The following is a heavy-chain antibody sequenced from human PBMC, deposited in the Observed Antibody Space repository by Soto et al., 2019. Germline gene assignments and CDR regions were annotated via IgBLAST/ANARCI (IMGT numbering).Heavy chain of an antibody. Sequence: EVQLVESGGGLVQPGGSLRLSCAASGFTVSSNYMSWVRQAPGKGLECVSIIYSGGSTYYADSVKGRFTISRDNSKNTLYLQMNSLRAEDTAVYYCAKGGSGWYYGYWGQGTLVTVSS. CDR1: GFTVSSNY. CDR2: IYSGGST. CDR3: AKGGSGWYYGY. J-gene: IGHJ4*02. D-gene: IGHD6-19*01. V-gene: IGHV3-66*01.